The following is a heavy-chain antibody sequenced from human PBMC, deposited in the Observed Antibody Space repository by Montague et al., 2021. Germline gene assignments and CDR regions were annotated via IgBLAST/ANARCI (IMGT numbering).Heavy chain of an antibody. CDR1: RYLINSDYY. V-gene: IGHV4-38-2*02. CDR2: VSHGGRT. Sequence: TRSLTCTVSRYLINSDYYWGWIRQPPGKGLEWMGSVSHGGRTYYNPSLKSRVTISADTSNDHFSLKLSSVTAADTAMYYCARERDRYYYMDIWGKGTTITVSS. J-gene: IGHJ6*03. CDR3: ARERDRYYYMDI.